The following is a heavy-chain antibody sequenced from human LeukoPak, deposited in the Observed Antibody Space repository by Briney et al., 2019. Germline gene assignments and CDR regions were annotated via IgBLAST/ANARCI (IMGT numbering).Heavy chain of an antibody. J-gene: IGHJ4*02. CDR1: GGSISSSSYY. CDR3: AISYDILTPLNY. V-gene: IGHV4-39*07. CDR2: IYYSGST. D-gene: IGHD3-9*01. Sequence: SETLSLTCTVSGGSISSSSYYWGWIRQPPGKGLEWIGSIYYSGSTNYDPSLKSRVTISVDTSKNQFSLRLSSVTAADTAVYYCAISYDILTPLNYWGQGTLVTVSS.